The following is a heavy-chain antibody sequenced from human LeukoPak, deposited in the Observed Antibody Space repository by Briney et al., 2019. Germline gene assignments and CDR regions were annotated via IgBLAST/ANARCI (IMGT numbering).Heavy chain of an antibody. Sequence: PSETLSLTCAVSGYSISSGYYWGWIRQPPGKGLEWSGSIYHSGSIYYNPSLKSRVTISVDTSKNQFSLKLSSVTAADTAVYYCARDPDYYDSSGYYQGAFDIWGQGTMVTVSS. J-gene: IGHJ3*02. V-gene: IGHV4-38-2*02. D-gene: IGHD3-22*01. CDR3: ARDPDYYDSSGYYQGAFDI. CDR1: GYSISSGYY. CDR2: IYHSGSI.